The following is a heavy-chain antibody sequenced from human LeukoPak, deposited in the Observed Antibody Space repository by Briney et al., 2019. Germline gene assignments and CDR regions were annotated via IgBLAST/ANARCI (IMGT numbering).Heavy chain of an antibody. CDR3: ARQFGVT. D-gene: IGHD3-16*01. CDR2: IYPGDSDT. J-gene: IGHJ4*02. Sequence: GESLKISCKASGYTFTTYWIGWVRQMPEKGPEWMAIIYPGDSDTRYSPSFQGQVTISADKSITTVYLQWSSLRASDTAMYYCARQFGVTWGQGTLVTVSS. CDR1: GYTFTTYW. V-gene: IGHV5-51*01.